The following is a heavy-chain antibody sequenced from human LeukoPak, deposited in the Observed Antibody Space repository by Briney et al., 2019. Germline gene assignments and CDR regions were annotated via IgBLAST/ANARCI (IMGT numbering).Heavy chain of an antibody. V-gene: IGHV5-51*01. CDR3: ARRSLDYYFDY. D-gene: IGHD6-19*01. Sequence: GESLKISCKGSGYSFTTYWIGWVRQMPGKGLEWMGIMYPGDSDTRYSPSFQGQVTISADKSISTAYLQWSSLKASDTGMYYCARRSLDYYFDYWGQGTLVTVSS. CDR2: MYPGDSDT. J-gene: IGHJ4*02. CDR1: GYSFTTYW.